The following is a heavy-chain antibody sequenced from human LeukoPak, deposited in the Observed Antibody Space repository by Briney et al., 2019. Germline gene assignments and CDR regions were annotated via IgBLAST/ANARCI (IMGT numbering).Heavy chain of an antibody. D-gene: IGHD3-10*01. J-gene: IGHJ6*04. V-gene: IGHV4-31*03. Sequence: SQTLSLTCTVSGGSISKGDYYWSWIRQHPGKGLEWIGYIYYSGSTYYNPSLKSRVTISVDTSKNQFSLKLSSVTAADTAVYYCARDYGSGSYKDYYYGMDVWGKGTTVTVSS. CDR1: GGSISKGDYY. CDR2: IYYSGST. CDR3: ARDYGSGSYKDYYYGMDV.